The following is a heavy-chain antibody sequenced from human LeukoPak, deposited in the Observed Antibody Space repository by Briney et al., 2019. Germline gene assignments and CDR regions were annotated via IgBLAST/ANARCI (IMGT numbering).Heavy chain of an antibody. CDR1: GFTFSAYS. CDR3: ARDQAYSFDY. V-gene: IGHV3-48*01. Sequence: GGSLRLSCAASGFTFSAYSMXWXXXAPXXXLEWVSYIGSSSSPIYYADSVKGRFXISRDNAKNSLYLQMDSLRAEDTAVYYCARDQAYSFDYWGQGTLVTVSS. D-gene: IGHD4-11*01. J-gene: IGHJ4*02. CDR2: IGSSSSPI.